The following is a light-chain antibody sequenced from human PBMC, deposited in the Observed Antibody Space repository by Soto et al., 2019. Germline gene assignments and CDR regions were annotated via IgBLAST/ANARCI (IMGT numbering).Light chain of an antibody. J-gene: IGKJ5*01. CDR1: QSVSSY. V-gene: IGKV3-11*01. CDR2: DAS. CDR3: QQHHNWPPIT. Sequence: EIVLTQSPATLSLSPGERATLSCRASQSVSSYLAWYQQKPGQAPRLLIYDASNRATGIPARFSGSGSGTEFTLTISNLQSEDFAVYFCQQHHNWPPITFGQGTRLEIK.